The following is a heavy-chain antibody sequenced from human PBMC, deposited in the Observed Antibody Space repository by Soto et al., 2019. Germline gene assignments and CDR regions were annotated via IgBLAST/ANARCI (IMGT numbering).Heavy chain of an antibody. V-gene: IGHV3-21*01. CDR1: GFTFSSYS. CDR3: ARDLRAVAGNDGGYFDY. Sequence: EVQLVESGGGLVKPGGSLRLSCAASGFTFSSYSMNWVRQAPGKGLEWVSSISSSSSYIYYADSVKGRFTISRDNAKNSLYLQMNSLRAEDTAVYYCARDLRAVAGNDGGYFDYWGQGTLVTVSS. CDR2: ISSSSSYI. D-gene: IGHD6-19*01. J-gene: IGHJ4*02.